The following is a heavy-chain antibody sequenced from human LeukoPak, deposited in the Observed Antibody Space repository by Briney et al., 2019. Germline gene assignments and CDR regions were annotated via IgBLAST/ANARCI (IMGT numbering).Heavy chain of an antibody. CDR3: ARAICDSSGCDAFDI. Sequence: ASVKVSCKASGYTFTGYYMHWVRQAPGQGLEWMGWINPNSGGTNYAQKFQGRVTMTRDTSISTAYMELSRLRSDDTAVYYCARAICDSSGCDAFDIWGQGTMVTVSS. J-gene: IGHJ3*02. CDR2: INPNSGGT. CDR1: GYTFTGYY. D-gene: IGHD3-22*01. V-gene: IGHV1-2*02.